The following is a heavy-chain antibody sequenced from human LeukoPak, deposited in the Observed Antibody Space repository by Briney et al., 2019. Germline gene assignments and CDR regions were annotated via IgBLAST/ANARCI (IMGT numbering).Heavy chain of an antibody. V-gene: IGHV3-23*01. CDR3: AKVRSLYCGGDCSVDY. D-gene: IGHD2-21*02. Sequence: GGSLRLSCAASGFTFSSYAMSWVRQAPGKGLEWVSAISGSGGSTYYADSVKGRFTISRDNSRNTLYLQMNSLRAEDTAIYYCAKVRSLYCGGDCSVDYWGQGTLVTVSS. CDR1: GFTFSSYA. J-gene: IGHJ4*02. CDR2: ISGSGGST.